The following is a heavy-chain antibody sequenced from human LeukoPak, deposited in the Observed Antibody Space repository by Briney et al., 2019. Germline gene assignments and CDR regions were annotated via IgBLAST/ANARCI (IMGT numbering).Heavy chain of an antibody. Sequence: GASVKVSCKASGYSFTSYYIHWVRQAPGQGLEWMGMINPNYGGTAYAQMFKGGVTLTRDTSTSTVYMKLSSLKSEDTAVYFCARDQGRTADYVWGTYFDYWGQGALVTVSS. CDR2: INPNYGGT. J-gene: IGHJ4*02. CDR1: GYSFTSYY. D-gene: IGHD3-16*01. CDR3: ARDQGRTADYVWGTYFDY. V-gene: IGHV1-46*01.